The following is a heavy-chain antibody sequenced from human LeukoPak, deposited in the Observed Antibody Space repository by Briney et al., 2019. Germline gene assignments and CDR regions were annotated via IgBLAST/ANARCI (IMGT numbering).Heavy chain of an antibody. V-gene: IGHV3-7*01. D-gene: IGHD1-26*01. CDR3: ARDLWWELLMRGFDY. J-gene: IGHJ4*02. CDR2: IKQDGSEK. Sequence: GGSLRLSCAASGFTFSSYWMSWVRQAPGNGLEWVANIKQDGSEKYYVDSVKGRFTISRDNAKNSLYLQMNSLRAEDTAVYYCARDLWWELLMRGFDYWGQGTLVTVSS. CDR1: GFTFSSYW.